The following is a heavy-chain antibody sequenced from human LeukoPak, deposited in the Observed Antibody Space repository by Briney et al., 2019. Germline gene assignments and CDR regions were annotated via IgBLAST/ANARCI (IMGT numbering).Heavy chain of an antibody. Sequence: VASVKVSCKASGYIFTGYYMQWVRQAPGQGLEWMGWINPNSGGTNYAQKFQGRVTMTRDTSISTAYMELSRLRSDDTAVYYCASDPISYSSGWYGGWGQGTLVTVSS. CDR3: ASDPISYSSGWYGG. CDR2: INPNSGGT. V-gene: IGHV1-2*02. D-gene: IGHD6-19*01. J-gene: IGHJ4*02. CDR1: GYIFTGYY.